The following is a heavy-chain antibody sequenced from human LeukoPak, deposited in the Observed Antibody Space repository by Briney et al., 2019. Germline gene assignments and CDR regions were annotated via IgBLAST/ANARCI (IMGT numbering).Heavy chain of an antibody. J-gene: IGHJ4*02. CDR3: ARESGVGATYYFDY. Sequence: GGSLRLSCAASGFTVSSNYMSWVRQAPGKGLEWVSVIYSGGSTYYADSVKGRFTISRDNSKNTLYLQMNSLRAEDTAVYYCARESGVGATYYFDYWGQGTLVTVSS. CDR1: GFTVSSNY. V-gene: IGHV3-53*01. CDR2: IYSGGST. D-gene: IGHD1-26*01.